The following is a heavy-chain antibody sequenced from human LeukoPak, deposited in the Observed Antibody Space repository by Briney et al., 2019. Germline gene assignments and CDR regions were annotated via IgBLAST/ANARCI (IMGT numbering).Heavy chain of an antibody. Sequence: GGSLRLSCAASGFTFSSYAMSWVRQAPGKGLEWVSAISGSGGSTYYADSVKGRFTISRDNSKNTLYLQMNSPRAEDTAVYYCAKTPVLLWFGESYFDYWGQGTLVTVSS. CDR3: AKTPVLLWFGESYFDY. CDR2: ISGSGGST. D-gene: IGHD3-10*01. J-gene: IGHJ4*02. CDR1: GFTFSSYA. V-gene: IGHV3-23*01.